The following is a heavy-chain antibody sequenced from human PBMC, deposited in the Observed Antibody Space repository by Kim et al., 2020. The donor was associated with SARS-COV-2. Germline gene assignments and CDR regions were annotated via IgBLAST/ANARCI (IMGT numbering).Heavy chain of an antibody. V-gene: IGHV3-74*01. CDR2: INGDASIT. CDR3: ARDYDRSYDY. CDR1: GLNFISAW. Sequence: GGSLRLSCAVSGLNFISAWMHWVRQTPGNELVWVANINGDASITRYADSVKGRFTISRDNAKNMLFLQMSSLRAEDTAVYYCARDYDRSYDYWGQGTLVRVSS. D-gene: IGHD3-16*01. J-gene: IGHJ4*02.